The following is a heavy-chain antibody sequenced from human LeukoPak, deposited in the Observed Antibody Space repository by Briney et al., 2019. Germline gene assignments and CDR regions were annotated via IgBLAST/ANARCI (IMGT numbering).Heavy chain of an antibody. V-gene: IGHV4-59*08. Sequence: SENLSLTCTVSGGSISSYYWSWVRQPPGKGLEWIGYIYYSGSTNYNPSLKSRVTISVDTSKNQFSLKLSSVTAADTAVYYCARVTSRLGVCDYWGQGTLVTVSS. CDR2: IYYSGST. J-gene: IGHJ4*02. CDR3: ARVTSRLGVCDY. D-gene: IGHD2-8*01. CDR1: GGSISSYY.